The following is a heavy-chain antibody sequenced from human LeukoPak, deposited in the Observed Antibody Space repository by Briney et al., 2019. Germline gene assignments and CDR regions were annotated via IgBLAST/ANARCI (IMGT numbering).Heavy chain of an antibody. J-gene: IGHJ1*01. V-gene: IGHV3-48*01. Sequence: PGGSLRLSCAASGFTFSSYSMNWVRQAPGKGLEWVSYISSSSSTIYYADSVKGRFTISRDNAKNSLYLQMSSLRAEDTAVYYCARDFDYYDSSGYYAYFQHWGQGTLVTVSS. CDR3: ARDFDYYDSSGYYAYFQH. D-gene: IGHD3-22*01. CDR1: GFTFSSYS. CDR2: ISSSSSTI.